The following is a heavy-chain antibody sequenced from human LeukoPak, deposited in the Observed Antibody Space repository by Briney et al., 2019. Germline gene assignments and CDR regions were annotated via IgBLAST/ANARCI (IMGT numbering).Heavy chain of an antibody. J-gene: IGHJ4*02. CDR3: ARNGRIAAARFYY. V-gene: IGHV4-34*01. CDR2: INHSGST. Sequence: SETLSLTCAVYGGSFSGYYWSWIRQPPGKGLEWIGEINHSGSTNYNPSLKSRVTISVDTSKNQFSLKLSSVTAADTAVYYCARNGRIAAARFYYWGRGTLVTVSS. CDR1: GGSFSGYY. D-gene: IGHD6-13*01.